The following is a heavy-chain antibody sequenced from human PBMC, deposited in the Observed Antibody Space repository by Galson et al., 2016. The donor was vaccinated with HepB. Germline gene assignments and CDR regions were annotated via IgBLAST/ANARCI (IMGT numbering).Heavy chain of an antibody. V-gene: IGHV3-23*01. CDR3: AKDHTGSTVGWSDGMDV. CDR2: ITGTGGGT. CDR1: GFTFSTFA. D-gene: IGHD1-7*01. Sequence: SLRLSCAASGFTFSTFAMSWVRQAPGKGLEWISGITGTGGGTYYAASVKGRFTTSRDTSKNTLFLQLSSLRVEDTAVYYCAKDHTGSTVGWSDGMDVWGQGTTVTVSS. J-gene: IGHJ6*02.